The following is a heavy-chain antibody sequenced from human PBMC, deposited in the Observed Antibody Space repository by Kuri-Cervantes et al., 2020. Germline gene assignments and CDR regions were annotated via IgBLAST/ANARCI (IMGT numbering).Heavy chain of an antibody. CDR2: IKSKTDGGTT. V-gene: IGHV3-15*01. D-gene: IGHD3/OR15-3a*01. CDR3: TRVGRYDFWSGYYYCYYYMDV. Sequence: GESLKISCAASGFTFSNAWMSWVRQAPGKGLEWVGRIKSKTDGGTTDYAAPVKGRFIISRDDSKSIAYLQMNSLKTEDTAVYYCTRVGRYDFWSGYYYCYYYMDVWGKGTTVTVSS. J-gene: IGHJ6*03. CDR1: GFTFSNAW.